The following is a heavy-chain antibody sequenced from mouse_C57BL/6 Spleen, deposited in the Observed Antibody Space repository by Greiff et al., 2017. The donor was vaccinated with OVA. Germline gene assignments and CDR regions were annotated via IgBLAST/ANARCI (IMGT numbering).Heavy chain of an antibody. V-gene: IGHV5-9*01. CDR3: AREGDDYGSGYWFAY. Sequence: EVKLVESGGGLVKPGGSLKLSCAASGFTFSSYTMSWVRQTPEKRLEWVATISGGGGNTYYPDSVKGRFTISRDNAKNTMYLQMGSLRSKYTALDDCAREGDDYGSGYWFAYWGQGTLVTVSA. CDR1: GFTFSSYT. D-gene: IGHD1-1*01. J-gene: IGHJ3*01. CDR2: ISGGGGNT.